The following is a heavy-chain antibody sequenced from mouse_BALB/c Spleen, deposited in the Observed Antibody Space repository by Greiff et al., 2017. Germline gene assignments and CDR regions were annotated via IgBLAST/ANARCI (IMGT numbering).Heavy chain of an antibody. V-gene: IGHV1-63*02. CDR1: DYTFTNYW. CDR2: IYPGGGYT. CDR3: ARGVYYAMDY. J-gene: IGHJ4*01. Sequence: VQVVESGAELVRPGTSVKISCKASDYTFTNYWLGWVKQRPGHGLEWIGDIYPGGGYTNYNEKFKGKATLTADTSSSTAYMQLSSLTSEDSAVYFCARGVYYAMDYWGQGTSVTVSS.